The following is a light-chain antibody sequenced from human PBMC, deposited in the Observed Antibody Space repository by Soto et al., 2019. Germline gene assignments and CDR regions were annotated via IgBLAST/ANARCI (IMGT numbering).Light chain of an antibody. CDR2: WAS. V-gene: IGKV4-1*01. Sequence: DIVMTQSPDSLAVSLGERATINCKSSQSVLSSSDNKDYLAWYQQKPGQPPKLLIYWASTRASGVPGRFSGSGSGTDFTLTITNLQAEDVAAYYCSHYYNAPLTFGGGTKVEIK. CDR3: SHYYNAPLT. J-gene: IGKJ4*01. CDR1: QSVLSSSDNKDY.